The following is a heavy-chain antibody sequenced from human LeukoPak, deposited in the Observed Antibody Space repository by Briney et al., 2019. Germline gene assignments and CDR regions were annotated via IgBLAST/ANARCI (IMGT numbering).Heavy chain of an antibody. V-gene: IGHV1-69*05. Sequence: SVKASCKASGGTFSSYAISWVRQAPGQGLEWMGGIIPIFGTANYAQKFQGRVTITTDESTSTAYMELSSLRSEDTAVYYCARLVGYCSSTSCLHFDYWGQGTLVTVSS. D-gene: IGHD2-2*01. J-gene: IGHJ4*02. CDR1: GGTFSSYA. CDR3: ARLVGYCSSTSCLHFDY. CDR2: IIPIFGTA.